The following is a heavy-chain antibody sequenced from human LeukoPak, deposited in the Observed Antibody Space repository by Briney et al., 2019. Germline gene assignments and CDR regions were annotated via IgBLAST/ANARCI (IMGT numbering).Heavy chain of an antibody. V-gene: IGHV1-69*05. CDR3: AGGEMATSTHVSLDY. CDR2: IIPIFGTA. Sequence: SAKVSCKASGGTFSSYAISWVRQAPGQGLEWMGGIIPIFGTANYAQKFQGRVTITTDESTSTAYMELSSLRSEDTAVYYCAGGEMATSTHVSLDYWGQGTLVTVSS. D-gene: IGHD5-24*01. J-gene: IGHJ4*02. CDR1: GGTFSSYA.